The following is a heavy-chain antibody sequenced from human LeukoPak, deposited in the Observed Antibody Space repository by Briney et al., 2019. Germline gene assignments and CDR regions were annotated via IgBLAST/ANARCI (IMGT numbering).Heavy chain of an antibody. V-gene: IGHV3-30-3*01. CDR3: ARGQVLRFLESLYYFDY. D-gene: IGHD3-3*01. CDR1: GFTFSSYA. Sequence: PGRSLRLSCAASGFTFSSYAMHWVRQAPGKGLEWVAVISYDGSNKYYADSVKGRFTISRDNSKNTLYLQMNSLRAEDTAVYYCARGQVLRFLESLYYFDYWGQGTLVTVST. J-gene: IGHJ4*02. CDR2: ISYDGSNK.